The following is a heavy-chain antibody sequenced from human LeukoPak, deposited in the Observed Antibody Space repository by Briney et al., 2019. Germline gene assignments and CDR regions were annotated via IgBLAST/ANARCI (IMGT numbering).Heavy chain of an antibody. J-gene: IGHJ5*02. V-gene: IGHV1-8*01. D-gene: IGHD6-13*01. CDR2: MNPNSGNT. CDR3: ARVARYSSSWYWFDP. Sequence: ASVTVSCKASGYTFTIYDINWVRQATGQGLEWMGWMNPNSGNTGYAQKFQGRVTMTRNTSISTAYMELSSLRSEDTAVYYCARVARYSSSWYWFDPWGQGTLVTVSS. CDR1: GYTFTIYD.